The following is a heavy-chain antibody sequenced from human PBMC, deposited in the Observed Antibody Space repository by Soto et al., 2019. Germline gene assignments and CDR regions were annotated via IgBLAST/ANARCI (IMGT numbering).Heavy chain of an antibody. Sequence: QVQLVESGGGVVQPGRSLRLSCAASGFTFSNYGMHWVRQAPGKGLEWVAVISYDGSNKYYADSVKGRLTISRDNSKNTLYLQTNSLRAVDTPGYDCAKDLLRYFDWSPFDYWGQGTLVTVSS. CDR2: ISYDGSNK. V-gene: IGHV3-30*18. CDR3: AKDLLRYFDWSPFDY. D-gene: IGHD3-9*01. J-gene: IGHJ4*02. CDR1: GFTFSNYG.